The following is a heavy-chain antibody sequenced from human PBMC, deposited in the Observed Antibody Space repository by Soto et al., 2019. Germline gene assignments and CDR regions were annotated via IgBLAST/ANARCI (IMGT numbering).Heavy chain of an antibody. CDR1: GGSISSYY. CDR2: IYTSGST. V-gene: IGHV4-4*07. D-gene: IGHD2-15*01. Sequence: QVQLQESGPGLVKPSETLSLTCTVSGGSISSYYWSWIRQPTGKGLEWIGRIYTSGSTNYNPSLKSRVTMSVDTSKNQFSLKLSSVTAADTAVYYCAREVVVTASLFSPRLKSGWFDPWGQGTLVTVSS. J-gene: IGHJ5*02. CDR3: AREVVVTASLFSPRLKSGWFDP.